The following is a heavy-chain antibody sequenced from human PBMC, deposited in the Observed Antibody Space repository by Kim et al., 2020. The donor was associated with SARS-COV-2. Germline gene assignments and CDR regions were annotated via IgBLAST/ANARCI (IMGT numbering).Heavy chain of an antibody. Sequence: GGSLRLSCAASGFTFSSYGMHWVRQAPGKGLEWVAVIWYDGSNKYYADSVKGRFTISRDNSKNTLYLQMNSLRAEDTAVYYCARARYDWNYVYFDYWGQGTLVTVSS. CDR3: ARARYDWNYVYFDY. J-gene: IGHJ4*02. CDR2: IWYDGSNK. V-gene: IGHV3-33*01. D-gene: IGHD1-7*01. CDR1: GFTFSSYG.